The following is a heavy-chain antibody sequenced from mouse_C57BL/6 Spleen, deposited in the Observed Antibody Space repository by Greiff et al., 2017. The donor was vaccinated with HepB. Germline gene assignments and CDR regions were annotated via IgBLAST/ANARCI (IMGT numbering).Heavy chain of an antibody. CDR2: INPSNGGT. D-gene: IGHD1-1*01. CDR3: ARELGYGYGRSYFDY. CDR1: GYTFTSYW. J-gene: IGHJ2*01. Sequence: VQLQQSGTELVKPGASVKLSCKASGYTFTSYWMHWVKQRPGQGLEWIGNINPSNGGTNYNEKFKSKATLTVDKSSSTAYMQLSSLTSEDSAVYYDARELGYGYGRSYFDYGGRGTTLTVCS. V-gene: IGHV1-53*01.